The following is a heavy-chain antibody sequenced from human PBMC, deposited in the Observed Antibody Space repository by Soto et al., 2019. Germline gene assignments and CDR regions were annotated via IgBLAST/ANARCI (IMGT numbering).Heavy chain of an antibody. CDR2: ITYDGSNQ. V-gene: IGHV3-30-3*01. Sequence: RLPKTASECICGGYSMRRILQTPGKGLEWVGVITYDGSNQYYADSVKVRFTISRDDSENTLYLQMNSLKTEDTAVYYCTTDRFYSPVDLWGQGSLVTVSS. D-gene: IGHD4-4*01. J-gene: IGHJ5*02. CDR3: TTDRFYSPVDL. CDR1: ECICGGYS.